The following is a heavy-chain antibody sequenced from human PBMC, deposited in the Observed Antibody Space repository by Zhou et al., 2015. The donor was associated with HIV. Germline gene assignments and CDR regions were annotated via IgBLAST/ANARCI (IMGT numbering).Heavy chain of an antibody. CDR1: GGTFSSYT. CDR2: IIPILGIA. CDR3: AREDIVVVPAAYDAFDI. Sequence: QVQLVQSGAEVKKPGSSVKVSCKASGGTFSSYTISWVRQAPGQGLEWMGRIIPILGIANYAQKFQGRVTITADKSTSTAYMELSSLRSEDTAVYYCAREDIVVVPAAYDAFDIWGQGTMVTVSS. V-gene: IGHV1-69*08. D-gene: IGHD2-2*01. J-gene: IGHJ3*02.